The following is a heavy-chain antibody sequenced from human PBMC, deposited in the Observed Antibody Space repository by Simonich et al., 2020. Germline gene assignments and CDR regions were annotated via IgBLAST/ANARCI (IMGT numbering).Heavy chain of an antibody. CDR1: GGSISSYY. V-gene: IGHV4-59*01. Sequence: QVQLQESGPGLVKPSETLSLTCTGSGGSISSYYWSWIRQPPGKGLEWIGYIYYSGSTNYTPSLKSRVTLSVDTSKNQFSLKRSSVTAADTAVYYCARGGLYFDYWGQGTLVTVSS. J-gene: IGHJ4*02. CDR3: ARGGLYFDY. D-gene: IGHD2-15*01. CDR2: IYYSGST.